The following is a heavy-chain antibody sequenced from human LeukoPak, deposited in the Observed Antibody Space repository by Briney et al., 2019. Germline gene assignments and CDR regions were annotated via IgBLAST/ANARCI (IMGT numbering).Heavy chain of an antibody. CDR3: ARDFSVAIFGVVPFDY. CDR1: GYTFTSYG. Sequence: ASVKVSCKASGYTFTSYGISWVRQAPGQGLEWMGWISAYNGNTNYAQKLQGRVTMTTDTSMSTAYMELRSLRSDNTAVYYCARDFSVAIFGVVPFDYWGQGTLVTVSS. CDR2: ISAYNGNT. J-gene: IGHJ4*02. V-gene: IGHV1-18*01. D-gene: IGHD3-3*01.